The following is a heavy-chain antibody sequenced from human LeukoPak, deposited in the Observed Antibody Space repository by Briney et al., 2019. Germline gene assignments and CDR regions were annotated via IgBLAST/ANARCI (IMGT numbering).Heavy chain of an antibody. D-gene: IGHD6-19*01. CDR2: IWYDGSKE. V-gene: IGHV3-33*01. CDR3: ARDQSSSGWFSSVDY. CDR1: GFTFRSHG. Sequence: PGGSLRLSCAASGFTFRSHGMHWVRQAPGKGLEWAAVIWYDGSKEYYADSVKGRFTISRDNSKNTLYLQMNSLRAEDTAVYYCARDQSSSGWFSSVDYWGQGTLVTVSS. J-gene: IGHJ4*02.